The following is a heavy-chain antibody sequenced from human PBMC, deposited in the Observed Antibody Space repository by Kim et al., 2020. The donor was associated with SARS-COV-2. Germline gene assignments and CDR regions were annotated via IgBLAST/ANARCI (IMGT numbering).Heavy chain of an antibody. J-gene: IGHJ6*02. CDR2: ISWNSGSI. CDR1: GFTLENYV. Sequence: GGSLRLSCAASGFTLENYVMHWVRQAPGKGLEWVSGISWNSGSIGYADSVKGRFTISRDNAKNSLYLQMNSLRAEDTALYYCAKDQGSSRYYGMYVWGQG. V-gene: IGHV3-9*01. CDR3: AKDQGSSRYYGMYV. D-gene: IGHD6-13*01.